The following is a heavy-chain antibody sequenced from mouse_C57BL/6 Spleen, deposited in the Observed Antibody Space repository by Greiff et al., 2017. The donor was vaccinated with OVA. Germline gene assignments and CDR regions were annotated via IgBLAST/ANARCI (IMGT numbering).Heavy chain of an antibody. J-gene: IGHJ4*01. V-gene: IGHV5-9-1*02. CDR2: ISSGGDYI. CDR1: GFTFSSYA. D-gene: IGHD1-1*02. Sequence: EVKLMESGEGLVKPGGSLKLSCAASGFTFSSYAMSWVRQTPEKRLEWVAYISSGGDYIYYADTVKGRFTISRDNARNTLYLQMSSLKSEDTAMYYCTRGVLWGAMDYWGQGTSVTVSS. CDR3: TRGVLWGAMDY.